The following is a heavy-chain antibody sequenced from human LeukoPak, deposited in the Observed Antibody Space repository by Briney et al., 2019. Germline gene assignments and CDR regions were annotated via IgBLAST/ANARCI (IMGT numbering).Heavy chain of an antibody. V-gene: IGHV3-64D*09. CDR2: ISSNGGST. CDR1: GFTFSIYF. D-gene: IGHD3-22*01. CDR3: VKDDSYYYDSSGYPH. J-gene: IGHJ4*02. Sequence: GGSLRLSCSASGFTFSIYFMHWVRQAPGKGLGYVSAISSNGGSTYYADSVKGRFTISRDNSKNTLYLQMSSLRAEDTAVYHCVKDDSYYYDSSGYPHWGQGTLVTVSS.